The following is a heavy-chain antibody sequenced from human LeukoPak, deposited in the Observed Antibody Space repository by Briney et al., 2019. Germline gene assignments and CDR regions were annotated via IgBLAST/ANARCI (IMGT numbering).Heavy chain of an antibody. J-gene: IGHJ4*02. Sequence: VSVKVSCKPSRYTFTRYGISWVRQAPAQGLAWMEWISAYNGNTNYAQKLQGTVTMTTETSKSTANTELRSRRSREPAVYYCARDRAGNNFDYWGQGTLVTVSS. CDR3: ARDRAGNNFDY. CDR1: RYTFTRYG. V-gene: IGHV1-18*01. CDR2: ISAYNGNT. D-gene: IGHD2/OR15-2a*01.